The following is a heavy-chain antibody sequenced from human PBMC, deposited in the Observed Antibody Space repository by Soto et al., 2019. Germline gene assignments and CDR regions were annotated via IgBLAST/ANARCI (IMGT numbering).Heavy chain of an antibody. Sequence: SDKVYCKASGFTFSTSSMQWARQARGQRLEWTGGIVVGSDHINYAQQFHERVTITRDMSTGTVYMELSSLRSDDTAVYYCARDSALYCSGGSCWAHGLFDYWG. V-gene: IGHV1-58*02. CDR2: IVVGSDHI. D-gene: IGHD2-15*01. J-gene: IGHJ4*01. CDR1: GFTFSTSS. CDR3: ARDSALYCSGGSCWAHGLFDY.